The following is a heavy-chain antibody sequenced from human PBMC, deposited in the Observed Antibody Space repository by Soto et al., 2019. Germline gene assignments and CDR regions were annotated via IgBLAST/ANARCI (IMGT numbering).Heavy chain of an antibody. V-gene: IGHV4-30-2*01. Sequence: SETLSLTCAVSGGSISSGGYSWSWIRQPSGKGLEWIGYIYHSGSTYYNPSLKSRVTISVDRSKNQFSLKLSSVTAADTAVYYCARGRLLWFGELLYEVGYFDYWGQGTLVTVSS. D-gene: IGHD3-10*01. CDR1: GGSISSGGYS. CDR3: ARGRLLWFGELLYEVGYFDY. CDR2: IYHSGST. J-gene: IGHJ4*02.